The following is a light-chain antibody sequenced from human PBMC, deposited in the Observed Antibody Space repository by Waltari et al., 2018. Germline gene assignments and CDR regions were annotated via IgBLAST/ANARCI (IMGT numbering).Light chain of an antibody. J-gene: IGLJ3*02. V-gene: IGLV1-44*01. Sequence: QSVLTQPPSVSGTPGQRVTISCSGSASNIGNNLVNWYQQFPGKAPKLLIYRSDPRPSGSPARVSGSRSGTSASLAISGLQSEDEADYYCAAWDDSLNGRWVFGGGTKVTVL. CDR2: RSD. CDR3: AAWDDSLNGRWV. CDR1: ASNIGNNL.